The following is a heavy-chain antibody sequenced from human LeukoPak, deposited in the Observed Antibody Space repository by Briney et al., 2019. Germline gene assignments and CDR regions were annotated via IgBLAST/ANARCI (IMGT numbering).Heavy chain of an antibody. CDR2: IVGSGITT. CDR3: ANRRCGGTSCYLDY. J-gene: IGHJ4*02. V-gene: IGHV3-23*01. CDR1: GFTFSNYA. D-gene: IGHD2-2*01. Sequence: GGSLRLSCAASGFTFSNYAMSWVRQAPGKGLEWVSAIVGSGITTYYADSVKGRFTISRDNSKNTVYLQMNSLRAEDTAIYYCANRRCGGTSCYLDYWGQGTLVTVSS.